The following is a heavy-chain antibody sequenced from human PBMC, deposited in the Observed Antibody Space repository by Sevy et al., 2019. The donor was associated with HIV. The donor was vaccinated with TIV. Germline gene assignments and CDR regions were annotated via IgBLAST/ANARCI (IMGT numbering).Heavy chain of an antibody. V-gene: IGHV3-30*18. J-gene: IGHJ4*02. CDR3: AKTLCSTQYYFDY. D-gene: IGHD6-13*01. Sequence: GGSLRLSCAASGFTFSNYGMHWVRQAPGKGLEWVSVISSDGGGKYYPDSVKGRFTISRDDSKNTLYLQMNGLRAEYTAIYYCAKTLCSTQYYFDYWGQGILVTVSS. CDR2: ISSDGGGK. CDR1: GFTFSNYG.